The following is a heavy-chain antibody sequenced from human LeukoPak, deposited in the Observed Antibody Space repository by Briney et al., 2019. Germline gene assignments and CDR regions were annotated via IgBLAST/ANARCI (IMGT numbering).Heavy chain of an antibody. CDR3: AKGSYGSGGYYFDY. CDR2: IRYDGSNK. Sequence: PGGSLRLSCAASGFTFSSYGMHWVRQAPGKGLEWVAFIRYDGSNKYYADSVKGRFTISRDNSKNTLCLQMNSLRAEDTAVYYCAKGSYGSGGYYFDYWGQGTLVTVPS. J-gene: IGHJ4*02. D-gene: IGHD3-10*01. V-gene: IGHV3-30*02. CDR1: GFTFSSYG.